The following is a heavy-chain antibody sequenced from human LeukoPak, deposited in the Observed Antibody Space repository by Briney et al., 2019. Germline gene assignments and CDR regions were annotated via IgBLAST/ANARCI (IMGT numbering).Heavy chain of an antibody. J-gene: IGHJ4*02. CDR3: ARDQNYYDSSGYFDY. CDR1: GGTFSSYA. Sequence: ASVKVCCKASGGTFSSYAISWVRQAPGQGLEWMGGIIPIFGTANYAQKFQGRVTMTRDTSTSTVYMELSSLRSEDTAVYYCARDQNYYDSSGYFDYWGQGTLVTVSS. V-gene: IGHV1-69*05. CDR2: IIPIFGTA. D-gene: IGHD3-22*01.